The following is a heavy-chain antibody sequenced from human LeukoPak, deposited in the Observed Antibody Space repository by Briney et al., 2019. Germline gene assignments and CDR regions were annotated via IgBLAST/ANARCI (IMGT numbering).Heavy chain of an antibody. CDR1: GGSISSGSYY. CDR2: IYTSGST. V-gene: IGHV4-61*02. CDR3: ARGREVVIALGWFDP. J-gene: IGHJ5*02. Sequence: PSQTLSLTCTVSGGSISSGSYYWSWIRQPAGKGLEWIGRIYTSGSTNYNPSLKSRVTISVDTSKNQFSLKLSSVTAADTAVYYCARGREVVIALGWFDPWGQGTLVTVSS. D-gene: IGHD2-21*01.